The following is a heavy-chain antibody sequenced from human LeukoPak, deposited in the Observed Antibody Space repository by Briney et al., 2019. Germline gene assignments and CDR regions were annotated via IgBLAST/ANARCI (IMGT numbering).Heavy chain of an antibody. CDR2: IYYSGSN. J-gene: IGHJ3*02. V-gene: IGHV4-59*01. Sequence: SETLSLTCTVSGGSISRYYWSWIRQPPGKGLEWVGYIYYSGSNKYNPSLKSRVTTSVDTSMTQFTLKLSSVTAAETAGYYCARESGSSGYYYDLDAFDIWGQGTMVTVSS. CDR1: GGSISRYY. CDR3: ARESGSSGYYYDLDAFDI. D-gene: IGHD3-22*01.